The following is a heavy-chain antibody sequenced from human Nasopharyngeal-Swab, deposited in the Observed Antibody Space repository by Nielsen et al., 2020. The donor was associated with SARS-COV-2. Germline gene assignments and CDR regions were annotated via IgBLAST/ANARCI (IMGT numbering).Heavy chain of an antibody. D-gene: IGHD3-9*01. J-gene: IGHJ4*02. V-gene: IGHV3-30-3*01. Sequence: GESLKISCAASGFTFSRYAMHWVRQAPGKGLEWAAVISDDGNNKYYADSVKGRFTISRDNSKNTLYLHMASLRAEDTAVYFCARDWRDDYDVLTGYYNLGDHWGQGTLVTVSS. CDR2: ISDDGNNK. CDR1: GFTFSRYA. CDR3: ARDWRDDYDVLTGYYNLGDH.